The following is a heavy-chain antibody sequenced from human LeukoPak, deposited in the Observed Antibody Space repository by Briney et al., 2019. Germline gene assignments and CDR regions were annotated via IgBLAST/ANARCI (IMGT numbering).Heavy chain of an antibody. Sequence: GGSLRLSCAASGFTFSSYSMSWVRQAPGKGLEWVSSISSSSSYIYYADSVKSRFTTSRDNAKNSLYLQMNSLRAEDTAVYYCARYGNYYGMDVWGQGTTVTVSS. CDR2: ISSSSSYI. V-gene: IGHV3-21*01. CDR1: GFTFSSYS. CDR3: ARYGNYYGMDV. J-gene: IGHJ6*02. D-gene: IGHD4-17*01.